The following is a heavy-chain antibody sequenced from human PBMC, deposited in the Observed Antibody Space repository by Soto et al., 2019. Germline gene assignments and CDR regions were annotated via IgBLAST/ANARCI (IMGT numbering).Heavy chain of an antibody. Sequence: PGGSLRLSCAASGVTFSSYSMNWVRQAPGKGLEWVSYISSSSSTIYYADSVKGRFTISRDNAKNSLYLQMNSLRDEDTAVYYCARDVYDILTGYYWPFFDYWGQGTLVTVSS. D-gene: IGHD3-9*01. J-gene: IGHJ4*02. CDR3: ARDVYDILTGYYWPFFDY. CDR2: ISSSSSTI. CDR1: GVTFSSYS. V-gene: IGHV3-48*02.